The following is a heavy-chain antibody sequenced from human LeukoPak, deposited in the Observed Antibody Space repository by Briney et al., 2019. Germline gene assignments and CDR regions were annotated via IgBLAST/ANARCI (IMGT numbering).Heavy chain of an antibody. CDR2: IRYDGGNK. D-gene: IGHD1-26*01. Sequence: PGGSLRLSCAASGLTFSSFGMHWVRQAPGKGLEWEAFIRYDGGNKYYADSVKGRFTISRDNSKNTLYLQMNSLRAEDTAVYYCARASLLGSAFDIWGQGTMVTVSS. V-gene: IGHV3-30*02. CDR1: GLTFSSFG. J-gene: IGHJ3*02. CDR3: ARASLLGSAFDI.